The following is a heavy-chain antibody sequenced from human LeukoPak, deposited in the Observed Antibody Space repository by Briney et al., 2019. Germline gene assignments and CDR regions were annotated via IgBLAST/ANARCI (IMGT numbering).Heavy chain of an antibody. CDR2: IYYSGST. CDR3: ARAEDTSVRGVPYIFDY. Sequence: SETLSLTCTVSGGSISSCYWSWIRQPPGKGLVGIGDIYYSGSTNYNPSLKSRVTISVDTSKNQFSLKLSSVTAADTAVYYCARAEDTSVRGVPYIFDYWGQGTLVTVSS. CDR1: GGSISSCY. J-gene: IGHJ4*02. V-gene: IGHV4-59*13. D-gene: IGHD3-10*01.